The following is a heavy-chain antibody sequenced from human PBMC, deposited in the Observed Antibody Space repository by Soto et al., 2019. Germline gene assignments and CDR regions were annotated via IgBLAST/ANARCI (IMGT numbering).Heavy chain of an antibody. V-gene: IGHV1-69*01. D-gene: IGHD3-3*01. Sequence: QVQLVQSGAEVRKPGSSVKVSCKAYGDTFTKYAITWVRQAPGQGLEWVGGLIPVFGTAHYAHKFQGRVTITADESTTTVDMELSTLRSEDTAVYYCASPSGGRIRYLEPFNYWGQGTQLTVSS. CDR1: GDTFTKYA. CDR2: LIPVFGTA. J-gene: IGHJ4*02. CDR3: ASPSGGRIRYLEPFNY.